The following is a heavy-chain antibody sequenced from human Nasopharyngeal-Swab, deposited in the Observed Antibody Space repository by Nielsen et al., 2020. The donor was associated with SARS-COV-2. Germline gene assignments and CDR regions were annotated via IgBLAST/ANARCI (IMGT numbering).Heavy chain of an antibody. CDR1: GFTFSDYY. CDR3: ATTRGLGPGGWFES. J-gene: IGHJ5*01. D-gene: IGHD1-1*01. Sequence: GESLKISCAASGFTFSDYYMSWIRQAPGKGPEWVSYISNSGSSTNYADSVRGRSTISRDNAKNSLYPQMSSLRAEDTAVYYCATTRGLGPGGWFESWGQGTLVTVSS. V-gene: IGHV3-11*03. CDR2: ISNSGSST.